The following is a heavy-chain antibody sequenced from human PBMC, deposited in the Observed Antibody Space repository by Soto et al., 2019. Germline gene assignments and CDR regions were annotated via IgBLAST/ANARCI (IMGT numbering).Heavy chain of an antibody. CDR3: ARGNCSGGSCYPSPDAFDI. J-gene: IGHJ3*02. Sequence: SVKVSCKASGGTFSSYAISWVRQAPGQGLEWMGGIIPIFGTANYAQKFQGRVTITADNSTSTAYMELSSLRSEDTAVYYCARGNCSGGSCYPSPDAFDIWGQGTMVTVSS. D-gene: IGHD2-15*01. CDR2: IIPIFGTA. CDR1: GGTFSSYA. V-gene: IGHV1-69*06.